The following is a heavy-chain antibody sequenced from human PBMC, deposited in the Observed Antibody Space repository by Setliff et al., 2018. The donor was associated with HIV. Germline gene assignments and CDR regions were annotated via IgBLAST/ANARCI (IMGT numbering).Heavy chain of an antibody. D-gene: IGHD3-3*01. CDR1: GGSFGDNY. V-gene: IGHV4-34*01. Sequence: SETLSLTCAVYGGSFGDNYWNWIRQPPGKGLEWIGEINQDGNINYNPSLESRVIISLDTSKKQFSLILRSVTAADTAVYFCARGLPRYDLWSGPSSRFDYWGQGTLVTVSS. J-gene: IGHJ4*02. CDR3: ARGLPRYDLWSGPSSRFDY. CDR2: INQDGNI.